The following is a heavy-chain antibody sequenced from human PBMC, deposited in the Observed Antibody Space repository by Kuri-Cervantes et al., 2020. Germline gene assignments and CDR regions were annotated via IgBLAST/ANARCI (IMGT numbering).Heavy chain of an antibody. J-gene: IGHJ4*02. CDR3: ARGMGRYGSGSYVFDY. D-gene: IGHD3-10*01. V-gene: IGHV3-13*01. Sequence: GESLKISCAASGFTFSGYDMHWVRQAPGKGLEWVSSIGTAADTFYPDSVKGRFTISRENAKNSLYLQMSSLRAGDTAVYYCARGMGRYGSGSYVFDYWGQGTLVTVSS. CDR2: IGTAADT. CDR1: GFTFSGYD.